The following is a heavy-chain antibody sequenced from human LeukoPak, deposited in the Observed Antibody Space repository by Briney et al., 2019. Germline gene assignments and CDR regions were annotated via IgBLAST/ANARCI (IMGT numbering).Heavy chain of an antibody. V-gene: IGHV1-2*02. CDR1: GYTFTVYY. CDR2: INPNSGGT. CDR3: ARSPKPLRRYFDY. D-gene: IGHD1-14*01. Sequence: ASVKVSCKASGYTFTVYYMHWVRQAPGQGLGWMGWINPNSGGTNYAQKFQGRVTMTRDTSISTAYMELSRLRSDDTAVYYCARSPKPLRRYFDYWGQGTLVTVSS. J-gene: IGHJ4*02.